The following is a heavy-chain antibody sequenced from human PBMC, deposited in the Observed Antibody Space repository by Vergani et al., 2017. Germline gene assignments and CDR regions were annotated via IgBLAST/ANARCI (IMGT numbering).Heavy chain of an antibody. CDR3: ASLGYCSSTSCYHDY. J-gene: IGHJ4*02. CDR2: IIPIFGTA. CDR1: GGTFSSYA. V-gene: IGHV1-69*12. D-gene: IGHD2-2*01. Sequence: QVHLVQSGAEVKKPGSSVKVSCKASGGTFSSYAISWVRQAPGQGLEWMGGIIPIFGTANYAQKFQGRVTITADESTSTAYMELSSLRSEDTAVYYCASLGYCSSTSCYHDYWGQGTLVTVSS.